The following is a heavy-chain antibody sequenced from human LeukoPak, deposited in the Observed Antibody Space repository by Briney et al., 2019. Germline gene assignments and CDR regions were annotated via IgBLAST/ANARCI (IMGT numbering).Heavy chain of an antibody. CDR1: GFTFSSFA. CDR3: AKDGGLTGTTLRY. J-gene: IGHJ4*02. CDR2: ISGSGGST. V-gene: IGHV3-23*01. Sequence: PGGSLRLSCAASGFTFSSFAMNWVRQAPGKGLEWVSGISGSGGSTYYADSVKGRFTISRDNSKNTLYLQMNSLRAEDTAVYYCAKDGGLTGTTLRYWGQGTLVTVSS. D-gene: IGHD1-7*01.